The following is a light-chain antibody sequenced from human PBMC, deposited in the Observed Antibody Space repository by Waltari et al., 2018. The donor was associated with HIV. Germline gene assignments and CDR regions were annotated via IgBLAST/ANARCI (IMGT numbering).Light chain of an antibody. CDR2: EVI. CDR1: SSDVGAYKY. Sequence: QSALTQPASVSGSPGQSITISCTGTSSDVGAYKYVSWYQQHPDKVPKLIIYEVINRPSGVSIRFSGSKSGNTASLTISGLQTEDEADYYCSSYTSAETVVFGVGTRVTVL. CDR3: SSYTSAETVV. J-gene: IGLJ1*01. V-gene: IGLV2-14*01.